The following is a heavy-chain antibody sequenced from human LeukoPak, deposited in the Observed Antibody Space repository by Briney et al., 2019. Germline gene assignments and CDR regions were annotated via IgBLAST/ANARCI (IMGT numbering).Heavy chain of an antibody. D-gene: IGHD3-22*01. J-gene: IGHJ4*02. V-gene: IGHV6-1*01. CDR2: TYYRSKWYN. Sequence: SQTLSLTCAVSGDSVSSNSAAWNWIRQSPSRGLEWLGSTYYRSKWYNDYAVSVKSRITINPDTSKNQFSLQLNSVTPEDTAVYYCARVGDYYDSSGYYHFFDYWGQGTLVTVSS. CDR3: ARVGDYYDSSGYYHFFDY. CDR1: GDSVSSNSAA.